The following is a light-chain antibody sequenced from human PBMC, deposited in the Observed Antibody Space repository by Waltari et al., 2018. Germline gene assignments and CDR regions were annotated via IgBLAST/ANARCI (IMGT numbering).Light chain of an antibody. CDR1: QSVTNN. CDR3: QQYNNWPLT. J-gene: IGKJ4*01. Sequence: EIIMTQSPATLSLSPGERATISCRASQSVTNNLAWYQQKPGQAPRLLIYGASTRATSIPARISGSGSGTEFTLTISSLQSEDFAFYYCQQYNNWPLTFGGGTKVEIK. CDR2: GAS. V-gene: IGKV3-15*01.